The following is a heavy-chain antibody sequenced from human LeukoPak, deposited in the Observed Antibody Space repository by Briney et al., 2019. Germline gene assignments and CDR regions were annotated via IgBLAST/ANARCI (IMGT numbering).Heavy chain of an antibody. Sequence: SETLSLTCAVYGGSFSAYYWSWIRQSPGKGLEWIGEIHHSGSTKYNPSLKSRVTISVDMSQSQFSLKLTSVTAADTAVSYCATEEGYNAYWGQGILVTVSS. CDR3: ATEEGYNAY. CDR1: GGSFSAYY. CDR2: IHHSGST. J-gene: IGHJ4*02. V-gene: IGHV4-34*01. D-gene: IGHD5-24*01.